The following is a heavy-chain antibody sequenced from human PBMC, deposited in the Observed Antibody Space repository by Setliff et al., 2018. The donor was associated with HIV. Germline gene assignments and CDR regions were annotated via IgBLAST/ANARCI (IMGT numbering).Heavy chain of an antibody. CDR2: ISHTGNT. J-gene: IGHJ4*02. CDR1: GGSFTDYY. Sequence: SETLSLTCDVSGGSFTDYYWSWVRQTPEKGLEWIGEISHTGNTDYNPSLESRLALSVDTSNKRFSLRLSSVAAGDTAVYYCARSIVPVASGYYYFEYWGQGTLVTVSS. V-gene: IGHV4-34*01. D-gene: IGHD3-3*01. CDR3: ARSIVPVASGYYYFEY.